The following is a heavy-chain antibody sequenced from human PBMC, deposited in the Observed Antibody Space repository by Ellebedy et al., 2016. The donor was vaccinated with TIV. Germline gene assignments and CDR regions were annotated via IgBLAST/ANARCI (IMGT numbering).Heavy chain of an antibody. J-gene: IGHJ4*02. D-gene: IGHD3-10*01. CDR2: VYHSGTT. V-gene: IGHV4-38-2*02. Sequence: SETLSLTCTVSGYSISSDYYWGWIRQPPGKGLEWIGSVYHSGTTYYNPSLKTQVTISIDSSKNQFSLKLNSVTAADTAVYYCARGGTSGTHHCDYWGQGTLVTVSS. CDR1: GYSISSDYY. CDR3: ARGGTSGTHHCDY.